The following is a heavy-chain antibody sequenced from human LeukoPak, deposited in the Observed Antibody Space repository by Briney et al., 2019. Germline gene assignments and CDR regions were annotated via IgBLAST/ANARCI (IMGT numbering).Heavy chain of an antibody. V-gene: IGHV4-59*01. J-gene: IGHJ4*02. CDR2: IYYSGST. Sequence: PSETLSLTCTVSGGSISSYYWSWIRQPPGKGLEWIGYIYYSGSTNYNPSLKSRVTISVDTSKNQFSLKLSSVTAADTAVYYCARYRIGSGWYLGYWGQGTLVTVSS. D-gene: IGHD6-19*01. CDR1: GGSISSYY. CDR3: ARYRIGSGWYLGY.